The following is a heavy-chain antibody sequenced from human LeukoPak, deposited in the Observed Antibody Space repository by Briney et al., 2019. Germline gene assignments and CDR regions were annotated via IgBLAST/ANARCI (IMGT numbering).Heavy chain of an antibody. D-gene: IGHD2-15*01. CDR2: ISGSSITI. Sequence: GGSLRLSCAASGFTFSSYSMNWVRQAPGKGLEWVSKISGSSITIYYADSVKGRFTISRDNAKNSLYLQLNSLRDEDTAVYYCARGLGEDCSGGSCYAAFDYWGQGTLVTVSS. J-gene: IGHJ4*02. V-gene: IGHV3-48*02. CDR3: ARGLGEDCSGGSCYAAFDY. CDR1: GFTFSSYS.